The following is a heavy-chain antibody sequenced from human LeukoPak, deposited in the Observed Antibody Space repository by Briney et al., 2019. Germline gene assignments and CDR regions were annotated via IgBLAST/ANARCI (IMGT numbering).Heavy chain of an antibody. CDR3: ARDPRGYSYGYGLSS. D-gene: IGHD5-18*01. V-gene: IGHV4-34*01. J-gene: IGHJ4*02. CDR1: GGSFSGYY. Sequence: PSGTLSLTCAVYGGSFSGYYWSWIRQPPGKGLEWIGEINHSGSTNYNPSLKSRVTISVDTSKNQFSLKLSTVTAADTAVYYCARDPRGYSYGYGLSSWGQGTLVTVSS. CDR2: INHSGST.